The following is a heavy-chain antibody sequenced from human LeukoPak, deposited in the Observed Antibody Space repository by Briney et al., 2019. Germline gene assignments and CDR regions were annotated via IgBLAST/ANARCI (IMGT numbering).Heavy chain of an antibody. CDR2: ISGSGGST. J-gene: IGHJ6*02. V-gene: IGHV3-23*01. CDR3: AKPPIGRDYYYGMDV. CDR1: GFTFSTYA. D-gene: IGHD3/OR15-3a*01. Sequence: GGSLRLSCAASGFTFSTYAMTWVRQAPGKGLEWVSGISGSGGSTYYADSVKGRFTISRDNSKNTLYLQMNSLRAEDTAVYYCAKPPIGRDYYYGMDVWGQGTTVTVSS.